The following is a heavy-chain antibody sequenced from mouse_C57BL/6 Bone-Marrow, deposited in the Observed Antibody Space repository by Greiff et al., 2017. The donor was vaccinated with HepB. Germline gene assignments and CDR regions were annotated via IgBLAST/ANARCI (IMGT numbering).Heavy chain of an antibody. J-gene: IGHJ2*01. V-gene: IGHV5-17*01. Sequence: EVQLVESGGGLVKPGGSLKLSCAASGFTFSDYGMRWVRQAPEKGLEWVAYISSGSSTIYYADTVKGRFTISRDNAKNTLFLQMTSMSSEDTAMYYCARDPYFDYWGKGTTLTVSS. CDR2: ISSGSSTI. CDR1: GFTFSDYG. CDR3: ARDPYFDY.